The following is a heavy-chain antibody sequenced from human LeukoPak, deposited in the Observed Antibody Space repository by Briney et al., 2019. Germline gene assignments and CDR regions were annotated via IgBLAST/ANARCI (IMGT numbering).Heavy chain of an antibody. V-gene: IGHV1-18*01. CDR1: GYTFTSYG. J-gene: IGHJ4*02. CDR3: ATPYYDSSGYYPFDY. CDR2: ISAYSGNT. D-gene: IGHD3-22*01. Sequence: GASVKVSCKASGYTFTSYGISWVRQAPGQGLEWMGWISAYSGNTNYAQKLQGRVTMTTDTSTSTAYMELRSLRSDDTAVYYCATPYYDSSGYYPFDYWGQGTLVTVSS.